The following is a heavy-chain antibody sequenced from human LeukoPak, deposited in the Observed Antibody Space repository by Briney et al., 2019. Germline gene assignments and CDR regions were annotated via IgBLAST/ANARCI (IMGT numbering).Heavy chain of an antibody. V-gene: IGHV3-23*01. CDR2: ASSSDAGT. CDR1: GFALSSYA. D-gene: IGHD2-15*01. CDR3: ARAPVTSCRGAFCYPFDI. Sequence: GGSLRLSCAASGFALSSYAMSWVRQAPGKGLEWVSAASSSDAGTYHAESVRGRFTISRDNSKNTLYLQMNSLRADDAAVYYCARAPVTSCRGAFCYPFDIWGQGTLVTVSS. J-gene: IGHJ4*02.